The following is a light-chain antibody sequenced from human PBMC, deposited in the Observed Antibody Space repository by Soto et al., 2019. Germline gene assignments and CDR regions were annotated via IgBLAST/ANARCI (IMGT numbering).Light chain of an antibody. CDR2: GAS. J-gene: IGKJ1*01. V-gene: IGKV3-15*01. CDR3: HQYDNLWT. Sequence: VMTQSPATLSVSLGERATLSCKASHSVQSFLAWYQQKPGQTPGLLIWGASFRATGVPYRFSGSGSGTEFTLRINSRQSEDAAIYFCHQYDNLWTFGQGTRV. CDR1: HSVQSF.